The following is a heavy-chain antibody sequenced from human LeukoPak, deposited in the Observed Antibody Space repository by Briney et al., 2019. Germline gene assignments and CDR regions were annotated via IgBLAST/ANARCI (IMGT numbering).Heavy chain of an antibody. J-gene: IGHJ5*02. V-gene: IGHV4-59*12. CDR1: GGSIRSYY. CDR3: ARDQYYDSSGYYWFDP. CDR2: IYYSGIT. Sequence: PSETLSLTCTVSGGSIRSYYWSWIRHPPGKGLEWIGYIYYSGITNYNPSLKSRVTISVDTSKNQFSLKLSSVTAADTAVYYCARDQYYDSSGYYWFDPWGQGTLVTVSS. D-gene: IGHD3-22*01.